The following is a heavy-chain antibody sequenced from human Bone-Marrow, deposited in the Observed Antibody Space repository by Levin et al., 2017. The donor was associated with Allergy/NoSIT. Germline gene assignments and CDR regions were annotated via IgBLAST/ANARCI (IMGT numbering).Heavy chain of an antibody. CDR3: ARGTWDYGAIGGFDY. D-gene: IGHD4-17*01. V-gene: IGHV1-2*02. CDR2: INPNSGGT. CDR1: GYTFTGYY. J-gene: IGHJ4*02. Sequence: ASVKVSCKASGYTFTGYYMHWVRQAPGQGLEWMGWINPNSGGTNYAQKFQGRVTMTRDTSISTAYMELSRLRSDDTAVYYCARGTWDYGAIGGFDYWGQGTLVTVSS.